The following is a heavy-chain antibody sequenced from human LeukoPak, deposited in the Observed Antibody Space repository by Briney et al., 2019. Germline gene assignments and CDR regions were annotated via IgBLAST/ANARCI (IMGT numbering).Heavy chain of an antibody. V-gene: IGHV3-20*04. Sequence: PGGSLRLSCAASGFTFDDYGMSWVRQAPGKGLEWVSGINWNGGSTGYADSVKGRFTISRDDSKNTLYLQMNSLKTEDTAVYYCTTDSSGSDYWGQGTLVTVSS. CDR2: INWNGGST. J-gene: IGHJ4*02. CDR3: TTDSSGSDY. D-gene: IGHD3-22*01. CDR1: GFTFDDYG.